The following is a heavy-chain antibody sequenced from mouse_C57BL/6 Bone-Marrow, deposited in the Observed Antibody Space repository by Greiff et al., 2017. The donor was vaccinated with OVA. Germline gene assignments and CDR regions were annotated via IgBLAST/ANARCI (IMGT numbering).Heavy chain of an antibody. Sequence: DVQLVESGGGLVKPGGSLKLSCAASGFTFSSYTMSWVRQTPEKRLEWVATISGGGGNTYYPDSVKGRFTISRDNAKNTLYLQMSSLRSEDTALYYCARPFFAYWGQGTLVTVSA. J-gene: IGHJ3*01. V-gene: IGHV5-9*01. CDR1: GFTFSSYT. CDR3: ARPFFAY. CDR2: ISGGGGNT.